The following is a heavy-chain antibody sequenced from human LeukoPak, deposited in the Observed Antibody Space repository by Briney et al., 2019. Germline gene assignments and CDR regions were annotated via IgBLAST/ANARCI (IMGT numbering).Heavy chain of an antibody. Sequence: ASVTVSCKASGYTFTSYGISWVRQAPGQGLEWMGWISAYNGNTNYAQKLQGRVTMTTDTSTSTAYMELRSLRSDDTAVYYCARDESGPSSWYPLEGYRYWGQGTLVTVSS. D-gene: IGHD6-13*01. J-gene: IGHJ4*02. CDR1: GYTFTSYG. V-gene: IGHV1-18*01. CDR3: ARDESGPSSWYPLEGYRY. CDR2: ISAYNGNT.